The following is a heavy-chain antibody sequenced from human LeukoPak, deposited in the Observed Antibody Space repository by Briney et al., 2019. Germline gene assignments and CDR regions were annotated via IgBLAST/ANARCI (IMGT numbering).Heavy chain of an antibody. CDR3: ARVLVVVAATGAFDI. J-gene: IGHJ3*02. CDR1: GYSISSGYY. D-gene: IGHD2-15*01. V-gene: IGHV4-38-2*02. Sequence: SETLSLTCTVSGYSISSGYYWGWIRQPPGKGLEWIGSIYHSGSTYYNPSLKSRVTISVDTSKNQFSLKLSSVTAADTAVYYCARVLVVVAATGAFDIWGQGTMVTVSS. CDR2: IYHSGST.